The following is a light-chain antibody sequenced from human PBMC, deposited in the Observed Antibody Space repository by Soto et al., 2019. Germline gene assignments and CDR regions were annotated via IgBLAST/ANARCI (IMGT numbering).Light chain of an antibody. CDR2: DVS. Sequence: QSVLTQPASVSGSPGQSITISCTGTSSDIGGYNYVSWYQQHPGKAPKLVIYDVSNRPSGVSNRFSGSKSGNTASLTISGLQAEDEADYYCSSYTTSSSTLVVFGGGTKLTVL. J-gene: IGLJ3*02. CDR1: SSDIGGYNY. V-gene: IGLV2-14*01. CDR3: SSYTTSSSTLVV.